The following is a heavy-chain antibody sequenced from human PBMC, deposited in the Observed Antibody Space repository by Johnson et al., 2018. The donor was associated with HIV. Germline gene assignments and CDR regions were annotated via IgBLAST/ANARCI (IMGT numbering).Heavy chain of an antibody. D-gene: IGHD3-3*01. CDR1: GFTVSSNY. J-gene: IGHJ3*02. Sequence: EMQLVESGGGLVQPGGSLRLSCAASGFTVSSNYMSWVRQAPGKGLEWVSFISGGEDDTYYADSVKGRFTISRDNSKNTLYLQMNSLRAEDTAVYYCAKGDYNFWSGDAFDIWGQGTLVTVSS. CDR3: AKGDYNFWSGDAFDI. V-gene: IGHV3-66*02. CDR2: ISGGEDDT.